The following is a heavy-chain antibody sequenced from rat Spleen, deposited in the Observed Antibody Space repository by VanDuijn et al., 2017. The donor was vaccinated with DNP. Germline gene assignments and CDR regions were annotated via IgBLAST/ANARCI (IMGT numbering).Heavy chain of an antibody. D-gene: IGHD1-11*01. CDR2: INSAGTT. Sequence: EVQLQESGSGLVKPSQSLSLTCSVTGYSITSNYWGWIRNFPGNKLEWIGYINSAGTTNYNPSLKSRISITRDTSKNQFFLQVNSVTTEDTATYYCATLTTEGIDLAYWGQGTLVTVSS. CDR1: GYSITSNY. J-gene: IGHJ3*01. V-gene: IGHV3-3*01. CDR3: ATLTTEGIDLAY.